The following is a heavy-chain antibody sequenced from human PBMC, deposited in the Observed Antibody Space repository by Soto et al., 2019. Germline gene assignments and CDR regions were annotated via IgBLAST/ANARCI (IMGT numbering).Heavy chain of an antibody. CDR3: ARDTDSSGTNWFDP. CDR2: IYYSGST. D-gene: IGHD3-22*01. J-gene: IGHJ5*02. CDR1: GGSISSGDYY. V-gene: IGHV4-30-4*01. Sequence: PSETLSLTCTVSGGSISSGDYYWSWIRQPPGKGLEWIGYIYYSGSTYYNPSLKSRVTISVDTSKNQFPLKLSSVTAADTAVFYCARDTDSSGTNWFDPWGQGTLVTVSS.